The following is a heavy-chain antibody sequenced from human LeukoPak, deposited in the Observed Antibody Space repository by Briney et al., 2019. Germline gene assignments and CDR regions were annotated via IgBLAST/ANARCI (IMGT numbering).Heavy chain of an antibody. Sequence: ASVKVSCKASGGTFSSYAISWVRQAPGQGLEWMGGIIPIFGTANYAQKFQGRVTITADESTSTAYMELSSLRSEDTAVYYCASLRERTGGSYDRLDYWGQGTLVTVSS. J-gene: IGHJ4*02. D-gene: IGHD1-26*01. V-gene: IGHV1-69*13. CDR1: GGTFSSYA. CDR2: IIPIFGTA. CDR3: ASLRERTGGSYDRLDY.